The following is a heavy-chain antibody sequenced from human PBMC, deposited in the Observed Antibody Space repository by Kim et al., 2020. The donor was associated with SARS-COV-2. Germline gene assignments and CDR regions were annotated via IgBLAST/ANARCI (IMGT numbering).Heavy chain of an antibody. V-gene: IGHV4-34*01. J-gene: IGHJ4*02. CDR3: ARGPDTMNCGGDCYSTRFDY. Sequence: SETLSLTCAVYGGSFSGYYWSWIRQPPGKGLEWIGEINHSGSTNYNPSLKSRVTISVDTSKNQFSLKLSSVTAADTAVYYCARGPDTMNCGGDCYSTRFDYWGQGTLVTVSS. D-gene: IGHD2-21*02. CDR2: INHSGST. CDR1: GGSFSGYY.